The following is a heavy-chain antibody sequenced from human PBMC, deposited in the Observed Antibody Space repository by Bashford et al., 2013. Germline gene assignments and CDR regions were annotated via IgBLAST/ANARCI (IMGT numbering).Heavy chain of an antibody. CDR1: GFTLSPYD. J-gene: IGHJ2*01. CDR3: ARKSFYRSRGYFDL. D-gene: IGHD3-10*01. V-gene: IGHV3-13*04. Sequence: GGSLRLSCAASGFTLSPYDMHWVRQPIGKGLEWISGISTGGDPYYPASVKGRFNISRDNSKKTVYLQMGSLTVEDTAVYYCARKSFYRSRGYFDLWGRGTLVTVSS. CDR2: ISTGGDP.